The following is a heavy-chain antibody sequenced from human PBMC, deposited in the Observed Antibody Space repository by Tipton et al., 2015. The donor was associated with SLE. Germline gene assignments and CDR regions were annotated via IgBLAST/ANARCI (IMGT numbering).Heavy chain of an antibody. V-gene: IGHV3-11*04. CDR2: ISSSGSPK. CDR1: GFTFSDYY. J-gene: IGHJ4*02. D-gene: IGHD6-19*01. Sequence: SLRLSCAASGFTFSDYYMSWIRQAPGKGLEWIAFISSSGSPKYYSGSVKGRFTISRDDAKNSIYLQMYSLRDEDTALYYCARTNPVAGPYDSWGQGTLVTVSS. CDR3: ARTNPVAGPYDS.